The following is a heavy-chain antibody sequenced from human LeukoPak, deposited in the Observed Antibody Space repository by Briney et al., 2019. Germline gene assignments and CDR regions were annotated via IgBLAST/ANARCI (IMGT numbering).Heavy chain of an antibody. CDR3: ARSPLSFGELSFDY. V-gene: IGHV3-7*03. J-gene: IGHJ4*02. CDR2: IKQDGSEK. Sequence: GGSLILSCAASGFTFSIYWMSRVRQAPGKGLEWVDNIKQDGSEKYYVDSVKGRFTISRDNAKNSLYLQMNSLRAEDTAVYYCARSPLSFGELSFDYWGQGTLVTDSS. D-gene: IGHD3-10*01. CDR1: GFTFSIYW.